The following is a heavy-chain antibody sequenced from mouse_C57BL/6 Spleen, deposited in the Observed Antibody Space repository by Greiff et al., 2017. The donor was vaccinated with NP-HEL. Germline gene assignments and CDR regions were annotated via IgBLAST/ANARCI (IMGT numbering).Heavy chain of an antibody. CDR2: ISYDGSN. Sequence: VQLQQSGPGLVKPSQSLSLTCSVTGYSITSGYYWNWIRQFPGNKLEWMGYISYDGSNNYNPSLKNRISITRDTSKNQFFLKLNSVTTEDTATYYCARDDQRNYAMDYWGQGTSVTVSS. CDR1: GYSITSGYY. J-gene: IGHJ4*01. V-gene: IGHV3-6*01. CDR3: ARDDQRNYAMDY.